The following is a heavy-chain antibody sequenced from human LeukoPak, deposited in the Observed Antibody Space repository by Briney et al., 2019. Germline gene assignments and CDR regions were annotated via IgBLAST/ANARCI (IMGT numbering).Heavy chain of an antibody. CDR3: ARDHPEWELPPSPPYYCYYMDV. Sequence: ASVKVSCKASGYTFTSYGISWVRQAPGQGLEWMGWISAYNGNTIYPQNLQGRVTMTTDTSTSTAYMELRSLRSDDTAVYYCARDHPEWELPPSPPYYCYYMDVWGKGSTVTVSS. CDR1: GYTFTSYG. J-gene: IGHJ6*03. CDR2: ISAYNGNT. V-gene: IGHV1-18*01. D-gene: IGHD1-26*01.